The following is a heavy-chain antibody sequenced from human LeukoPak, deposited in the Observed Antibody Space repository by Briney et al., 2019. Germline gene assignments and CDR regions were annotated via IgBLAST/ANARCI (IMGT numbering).Heavy chain of an antibody. V-gene: IGHV4-39*07. Sequence: SETLSLTCTVSGGSISSSSYYWGWIRQPPGKGLEWIGSIYHSGSTYYNPSLKSRVTISVDTSKNQFSLKLSSVTAADTAVYYCARCGSSKAFDYWGQGTLVTVSS. J-gene: IGHJ4*02. D-gene: IGHD1-26*01. CDR3: ARCGSSKAFDY. CDR2: IYHSGST. CDR1: GGSISSSSYY.